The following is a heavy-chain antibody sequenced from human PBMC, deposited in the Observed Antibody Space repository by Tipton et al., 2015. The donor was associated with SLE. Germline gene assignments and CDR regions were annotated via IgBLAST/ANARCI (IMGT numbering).Heavy chain of an antibody. V-gene: IGHV4-59*11. CDR2: IYYTGGT. CDR3: ARRLPVAGQYWYFDL. D-gene: IGHD6-19*01. J-gene: IGHJ2*01. Sequence: TLSLTCTVSVGSISSHYWSWIRQPPGKGLEWIGYIYYTGGTNYNLSLKSRVTISVDTSKNQFSLKLNSVTAADTAVYYCARRLPVAGQYWYFDLWGRGTLVTVSS. CDR1: VGSISSHY.